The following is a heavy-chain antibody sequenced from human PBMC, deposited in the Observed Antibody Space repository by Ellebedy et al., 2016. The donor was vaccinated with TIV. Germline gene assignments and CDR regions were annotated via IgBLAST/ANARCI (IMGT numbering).Heavy chain of an antibody. CDR2: IYYSGST. D-gene: IGHD6-13*01. V-gene: IGHV4-39*07. J-gene: IGHJ5*02. CDR1: GGSISSSSYY. Sequence: SETLSLTCTVSGGSISSSSYYWGWIRQPPGKGLEWIGSIYYSGSTNYNPSLKSRVTISVDTSKNQFSLKLSSVTVAADTAVYYCARGGLVAAGAPGWFDPWGQGNLVTVSS. CDR3: ARGGLVAAGAPGWFDP.